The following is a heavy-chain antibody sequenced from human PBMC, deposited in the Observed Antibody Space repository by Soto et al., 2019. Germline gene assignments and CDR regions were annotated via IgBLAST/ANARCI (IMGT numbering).Heavy chain of an antibody. J-gene: IGHJ5*02. V-gene: IGHV4-4*07. CDR2: IYTSGST. Sequence: SETLSLTCTLAAGSISSHYSRLIRQPAGKGLEWSGRIYTSGSTNYNPSLKSRVTMSVDTSKNQFSLKLSSVTAADTAVYYCAREDTAMVAGGWFDPWGQGTLVTVSS. D-gene: IGHD5-18*01. CDR3: AREDTAMVAGGWFDP. CDR1: AGSISSHY.